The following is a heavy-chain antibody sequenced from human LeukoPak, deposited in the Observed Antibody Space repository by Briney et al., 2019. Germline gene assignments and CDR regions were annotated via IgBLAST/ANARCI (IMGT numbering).Heavy chain of an antibody. CDR1: GFTFSSYA. D-gene: IGHD3-22*01. CDR3: AKSLIVVSLVDY. CDR2: ISYDGSNK. Sequence: GGSLRLSCAASGFTFSSYAMHWVRQAPGKGLEWVAVISYDGSNKYYADSVKGRFTISRDNSKNTLYLQMNSLRAEDTAVYYCAKSLIVVSLVDYWGQGTLVTVSS. J-gene: IGHJ4*02. V-gene: IGHV3-30*04.